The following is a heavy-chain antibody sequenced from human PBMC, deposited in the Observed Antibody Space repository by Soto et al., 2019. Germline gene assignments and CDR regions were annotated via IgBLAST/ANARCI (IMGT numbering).Heavy chain of an antibody. CDR2: INPNSGAT. J-gene: IGHJ6*01. CDR1: GYTFTGHY. V-gene: IGHV1-2*04. CDR3: ARAGHAFCHNDGCPHSNGMDV. D-gene: IGHD2-8*01. Sequence: QEQLVQSGAEVKRPGASVKVSCKASGYTFTGHYIHWVRQAPGQGPEWMGWINPNSGATRFVQKFQRWVILTTDTPISTAYMALPRLTADDTPVYFCARAGHAFCHNDGCPHSNGMDVWGHGTTVIVS.